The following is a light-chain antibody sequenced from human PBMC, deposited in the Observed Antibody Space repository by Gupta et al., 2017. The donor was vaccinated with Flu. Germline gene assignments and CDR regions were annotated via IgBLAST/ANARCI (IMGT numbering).Light chain of an antibody. V-gene: IGKV3-15*01. Sequence: EIVMTQSPDTLSVSPGARTTLSCRARQSVSSNLAWYQQKPGQAPRLLIYGASTRATGIPARFSGSGSGTEFTLTISSLQSEDFAVYHCQQYENWPRTFGQGTKVEIK. CDR2: GAS. CDR3: QQYENWPRT. CDR1: QSVSSN. J-gene: IGKJ1*01.